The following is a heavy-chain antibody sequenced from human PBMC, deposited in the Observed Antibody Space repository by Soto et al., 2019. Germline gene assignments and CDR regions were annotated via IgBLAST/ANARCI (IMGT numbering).Heavy chain of an antibody. Sequence: GGSLRLSCAASGFTFCSYAMHWVRQAPGKGLEWVAVISYDGSNKYYADSVKGRFTISRDNSKNTLYLQMNSLRAEDTAVYYCARGSGWGSWREWELLDLGDYLPFDYWGQGTLVTVSS. D-gene: IGHD1-26*01. CDR2: ISYDGSNK. CDR1: GFTFCSYA. J-gene: IGHJ4*02. V-gene: IGHV3-30-3*01. CDR3: ARGSGWGSWREWELLDLGDYLPFDY.